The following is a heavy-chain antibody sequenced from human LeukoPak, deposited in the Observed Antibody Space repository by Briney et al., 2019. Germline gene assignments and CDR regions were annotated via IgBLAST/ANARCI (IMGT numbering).Heavy chain of an antibody. J-gene: IGHJ4*02. CDR1: GYTFTGYY. D-gene: IGHD2-2*01. Sequence: GSVKVSCKTSGYTFTGYYMHWVRQAPGQGLEWMGWINPNSFDTNYAQKFQGRVTMTRDTSISTAYMELRRLTSDDKAVYYCARDRSRYFDYWGQGTLVTVSS. CDR3: ARDRSRYFDY. CDR2: INPNSFDT. V-gene: IGHV1-2*02.